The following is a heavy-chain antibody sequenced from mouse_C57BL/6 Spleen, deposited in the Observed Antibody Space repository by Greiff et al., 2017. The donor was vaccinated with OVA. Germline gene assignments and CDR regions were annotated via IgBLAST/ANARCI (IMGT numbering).Heavy chain of an antibody. CDR3: AREFSVDWYFDV. CDR1: GYSITSGYY. D-gene: IGHD1-1*01. J-gene: IGHJ1*03. V-gene: IGHV3-6*01. Sequence: ESGPGLVKPSQSLSLTCSVTGYSITSGYYWNWIRQFPGNKLEWMGYISYDGSNNYNPSLKNRISITRDTSKNQFFLKLNSVTTEDTATYCCAREFSVDWYFDVWGTGTTVTVSS. CDR2: ISYDGSN.